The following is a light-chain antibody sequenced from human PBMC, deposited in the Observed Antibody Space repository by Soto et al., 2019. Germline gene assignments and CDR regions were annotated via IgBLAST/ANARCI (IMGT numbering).Light chain of an antibody. Sequence: QSALTQPRSVSGSPGQSVTISCTGTSSDVGGYSYVSWYQQHPGKAPKVMIYDVSKRPSGVPDRFSGSKSGNTASLTISGLQDDDEADYYCCSYVGSYTFVFGSGTKLTVL. V-gene: IGLV2-11*01. CDR2: DVS. CDR3: CSYVGSYTFV. CDR1: SSDVGGYSY. J-gene: IGLJ1*01.